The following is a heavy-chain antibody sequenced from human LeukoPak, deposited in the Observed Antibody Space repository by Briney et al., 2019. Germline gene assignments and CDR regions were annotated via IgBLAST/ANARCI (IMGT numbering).Heavy chain of an antibody. J-gene: IGHJ5*02. D-gene: IGHD6-13*01. CDR2: IIPIFGIA. V-gene: IGHV1-69*04. Sequence: ASVKVSCKASGGTFISYAISWVRQAPGQGLAWMGRIIPIFGIANYAQKFQGRVTITPDKSTSTAYMELSSLRSEDTAVYYCARDAPIAAAVTSQHYNWLDPWGQGTLVTVSS. CDR1: GGTFISYA. CDR3: ARDAPIAAAVTSQHYNWLDP.